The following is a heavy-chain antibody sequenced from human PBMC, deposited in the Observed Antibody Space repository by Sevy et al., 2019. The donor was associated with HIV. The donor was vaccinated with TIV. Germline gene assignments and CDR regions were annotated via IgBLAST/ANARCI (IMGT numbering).Heavy chain of an antibody. D-gene: IGHD5-18*01. CDR1: GLTFSNYG. Sequence: GGSLRLSCAASGLTFSNYGMHWVRQAPGKGLEWVALIWHDGSNTYYADSVKGRFTVSRDNSKNTVYLQMNSLRAEDTGIYYCSCGYTYGRDYWGQRTLVTVSS. V-gene: IGHV3-33*01. CDR3: SCGYTYGRDY. J-gene: IGHJ4*02. CDR2: IWHDGSNT.